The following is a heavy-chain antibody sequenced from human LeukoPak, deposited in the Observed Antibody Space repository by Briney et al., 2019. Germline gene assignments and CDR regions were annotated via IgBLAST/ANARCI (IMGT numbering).Heavy chain of an antibody. CDR3: AKSGGYCSGDACYPHWSDR. CDR2: ISYDGSGK. V-gene: IGHV3-30*18. Sequence: GGSLRLSCAASGFTFNTYAIHWVRQAPGMGLEWVAVISYDGSGKYYADSVKGRFTISRDNSKNTLYLQIHSLRAEDTAVYYCAKSGGYCSGDACYPHWSDRWGQGTLVTVSS. CDR1: GFTFNTYA. J-gene: IGHJ5*02. D-gene: IGHD2-15*01.